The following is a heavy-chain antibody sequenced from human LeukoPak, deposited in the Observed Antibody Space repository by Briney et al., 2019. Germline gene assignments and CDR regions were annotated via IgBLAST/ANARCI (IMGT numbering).Heavy chain of an antibody. CDR2: INWNGGST. J-gene: IGHJ4*02. CDR1: GFTFDDYG. V-gene: IGHV3-20*04. D-gene: IGHD3-16*02. CDR3: ARLGELSLDPPPPSYY. Sequence: GGSLRLSCAASGFTFDDYGMSWVRQAPGKGLEWVSGINWNGGSTGYADSVKGRFTISRDNAKNSLYLQMNSLRAEDTALYYCARLGELSLDPPPPSYYWGQGTLVTVSS.